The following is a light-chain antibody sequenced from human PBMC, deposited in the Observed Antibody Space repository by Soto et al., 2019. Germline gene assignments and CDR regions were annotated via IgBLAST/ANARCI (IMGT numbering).Light chain of an antibody. V-gene: IGLV2-14*01. J-gene: IGLJ1*01. Sequence: QSVLTQPASVSGSPGQSITISCTGTSSDVGGYNYVSWYQQHPGKAPKLMIYDVSNRPSGVSNRFSGSKSGNTASLTISGLQAEDEADYYGSSYTSSSTLGVFGTGTKVTVL. CDR1: SSDVGGYNY. CDR2: DVS. CDR3: SSYTSSSTLGV.